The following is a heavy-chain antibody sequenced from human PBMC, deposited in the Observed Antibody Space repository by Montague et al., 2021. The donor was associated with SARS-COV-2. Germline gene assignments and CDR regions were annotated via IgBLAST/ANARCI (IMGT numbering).Heavy chain of an antibody. D-gene: IGHD3-10*01. V-gene: IGHV4-39*07. CDR2: IYNSGST. CDR3: AGKSITMVQGVIMGAFDF. CDR1: GSCNSGGSCK. Sequence: SETLSLTCSILGSCNSGGSCKRTRLNYSHRSSLYSVGSIYNSGSTYYNPSLKSRVTISVDTSKNQFSLKLSSGTAADTAVYYCAGKSITMVQGVIMGAFDFWGQGTMVTVSS. J-gene: IGHJ3*01.